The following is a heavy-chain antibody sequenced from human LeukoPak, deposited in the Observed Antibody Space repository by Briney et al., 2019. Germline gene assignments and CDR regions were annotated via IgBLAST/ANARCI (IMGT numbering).Heavy chain of an antibody. CDR1: GFSVSGYW. J-gene: IGHJ4*02. D-gene: IGHD6-13*01. CDR2: IKQDGSEK. V-gene: IGHV3-7*01. Sequence: GGSLRLSCAESGFSVSGYWMTWVRQAPGKGLEWVANIKQDGSEKNYVDSVKGAFTNSRDNVENSLFLQMNSLRVEDTAVYYCAREWQGGIAAAGTRIEGDYWGQGTLVAVSS. CDR3: AREWQGGIAAAGTRIEGDY.